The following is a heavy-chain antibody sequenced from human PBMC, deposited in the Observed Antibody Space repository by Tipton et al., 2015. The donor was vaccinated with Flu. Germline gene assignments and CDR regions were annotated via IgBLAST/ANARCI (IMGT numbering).Heavy chain of an antibody. Sequence: GSLRLSCAASGFTFSDYYMSWIRQAPGKGLEWVSYISSSSSYTNYADSVKGRFTISRDNAKNSLYLQMNSLRAEDTAVYYCARELEGAGGVEAFDIWGQGTMVTVSS. CDR3: ARELEGAGGVEAFDI. D-gene: IGHD1-26*01. CDR2: ISSSSSYT. V-gene: IGHV3-11*06. J-gene: IGHJ3*02. CDR1: GFTFSDYY.